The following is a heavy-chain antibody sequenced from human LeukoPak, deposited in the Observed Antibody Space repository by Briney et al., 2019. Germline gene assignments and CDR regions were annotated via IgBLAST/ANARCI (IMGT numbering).Heavy chain of an antibody. V-gene: IGHV1-2*02. J-gene: IGHJ4*02. Sequence: ASVKVSCKASGYTFTGYYMHWVRQAPGQGLEWMGWINPNSGGTNYAQKFQGRVTMTRDTSISTAYMELSRLRSDDTAVYYCARVKWELRYFDYWGQGTLVTVSS. D-gene: IGHD1-26*01. CDR3: ARVKWELRYFDY. CDR1: GYTFTGYY. CDR2: INPNSGGT.